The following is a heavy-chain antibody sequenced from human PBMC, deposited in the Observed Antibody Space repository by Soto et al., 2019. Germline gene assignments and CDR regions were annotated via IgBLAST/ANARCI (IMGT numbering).Heavy chain of an antibody. D-gene: IGHD2-2*01. J-gene: IGHJ6*02. CDR3: ARDSIVVVPAANPEFYYYYGMDV. CDR1: GYTFTSYG. V-gene: IGHV1-18*01. CDR2: ISAYNGNT. Sequence: QVQLVQSGAEVKKPGASVKVSCKASGYTFTSYGISWVRQAPGQGLEWMGWISAYNGNTNYAQKLQGRVTMTTDTSTSTAFMELRSLRSDDTAVYYCARDSIVVVPAANPEFYYYYGMDVRGQGTTVTVSS.